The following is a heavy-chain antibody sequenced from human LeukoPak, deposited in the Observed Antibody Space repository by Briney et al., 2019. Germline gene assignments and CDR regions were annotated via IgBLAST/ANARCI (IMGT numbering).Heavy chain of an antibody. CDR3: ARGSTYYDSSGQVPFDY. Sequence: PGRSLRLSCAAFGFTFSSYAIHWVRQAPGKGLEWVAVISGDGSHKYYADSVKGRFIISRDNSKNTLYLQVNSLRAEDTAVYYCARGSTYYDSSGQVPFDYWGQGTLVTVSS. D-gene: IGHD3-22*01. J-gene: IGHJ4*02. CDR2: ISGDGSHK. CDR1: GFTFSSYA. V-gene: IGHV3-30-3*01.